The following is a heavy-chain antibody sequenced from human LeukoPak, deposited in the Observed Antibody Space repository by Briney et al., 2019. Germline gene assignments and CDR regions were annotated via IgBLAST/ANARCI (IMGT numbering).Heavy chain of an antibody. J-gene: IGHJ4*02. CDR2: IYSGGST. CDR1: GFTVSSNY. V-gene: IGHV3-66*01. CDR3: AKADRDYYDSSGYLFDY. Sequence: EAGGSLRLSCAASGFTVSSNYMSWVRQAPGKGLEWVSVIYSGGSTYYADSVKGRFTISRDNSKNTLYLQMNSLRAEDTAVYYCAKADRDYYDSSGYLFDYWGQGTLVTVSS. D-gene: IGHD3-22*01.